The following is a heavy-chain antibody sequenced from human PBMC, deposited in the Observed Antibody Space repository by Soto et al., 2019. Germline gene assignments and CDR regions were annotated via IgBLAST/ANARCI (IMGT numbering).Heavy chain of an antibody. D-gene: IGHD3-3*01. CDR2: ISYDESNK. Sequence: QGQLVESGGGVVQPGKSLRLSCAASGFVFSDYAMHWVRQAPGKGLEWVAFISYDESNKYYVDSVKDRFTISRDNSKNTLYLQMNSLRTEDTAVYYCAGPGRDFWSGRHYFDYWGQGTLVTVSS. CDR3: AGPGRDFWSGRHYFDY. J-gene: IGHJ4*02. V-gene: IGHV3-30*01. CDR1: GFVFSDYA.